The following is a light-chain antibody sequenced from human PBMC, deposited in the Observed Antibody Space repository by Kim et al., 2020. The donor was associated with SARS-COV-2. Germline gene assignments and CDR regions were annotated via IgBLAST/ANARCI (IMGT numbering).Light chain of an antibody. V-gene: IGLV1-44*01. CDR3: AVWDDSLKQGV. J-gene: IGLJ3*02. Sequence: ELTQPPSASGTPGQRLTNSRSGSSSNIGSNNVVWYQQLPGAAPNLLIYSNNQRPSGIPDRFSGSRSGTSASLAISGLQSGDEADYYCAVWDDSLKQGVFGGGTQLTV. CDR1: SSNIGSNN. CDR2: SNN.